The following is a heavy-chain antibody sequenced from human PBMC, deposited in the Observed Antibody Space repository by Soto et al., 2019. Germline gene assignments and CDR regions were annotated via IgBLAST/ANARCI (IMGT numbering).Heavy chain of an antibody. Sequence: QVQLVQSGAEVKKPGSSVKVSCEASGGTSNSYTINWVRQAPGQGLEWIGQVIPKYDSVNYAQRFQGRVSISAAKSTNTAYMELSSLRSEDTALYYCATWRSYSGSYCFDYWGLGTLVSVSS. D-gene: IGHD3-10*01. CDR3: ATWRSYSGSYCFDY. V-gene: IGHV1-69*06. CDR2: VIPKYDSV. J-gene: IGHJ4*02. CDR1: GGTSNSYT.